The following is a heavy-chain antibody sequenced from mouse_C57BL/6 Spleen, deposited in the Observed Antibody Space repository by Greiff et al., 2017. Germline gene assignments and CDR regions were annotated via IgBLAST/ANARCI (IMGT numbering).Heavy chain of an antibody. CDR1: GYSITSGYY. CDR3: AKVYGNYVYYFDY. J-gene: IGHJ2*01. Sequence: EVKFEESGPGLVKPSQSLSLTCSVTGYSITSGYYWNWIRQFPGNKLEWMGYISYDGSNNYNPSLKNRISITRDTSKNQFFLKLNSVTTEDTATYYCAKVYGNYVYYFDYWGQGTTLTVSS. V-gene: IGHV3-6*01. CDR2: ISYDGSN. D-gene: IGHD2-1*01.